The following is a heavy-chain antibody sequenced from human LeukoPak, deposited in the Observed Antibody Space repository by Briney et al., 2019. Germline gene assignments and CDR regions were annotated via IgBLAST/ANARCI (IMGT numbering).Heavy chain of an antibody. V-gene: IGHV5-51*01. Sequence: GESLNISCRGSGYTFSNYWIAWVRQMPGKGLEWRGIIYPGDSDTTYSPSFQGQVTISVDKSINTTYLQWKSLKASDSAMYYCARQGVAVAGTLWLDPWGQGTLVTVSS. CDR3: ARQGVAVAGTLWLDP. CDR1: GYTFSNYW. CDR2: IYPGDSDT. J-gene: IGHJ5*02. D-gene: IGHD6-19*01.